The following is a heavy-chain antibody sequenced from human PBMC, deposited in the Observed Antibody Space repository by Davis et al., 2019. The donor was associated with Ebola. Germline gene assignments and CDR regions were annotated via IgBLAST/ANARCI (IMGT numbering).Heavy chain of an antibody. Sequence: ASVKVSCKASEYTFTSYAMNWVRQAPGQGLEWMGWINTNTGNPTYAQGFTGRFVFSLDTSVSTAYLQISSLKAEDTAVYYCARDPRPSAAGTCYFDYWGQGTLVTVSS. D-gene: IGHD6-13*01. J-gene: IGHJ4*02. CDR2: INTNTGNP. V-gene: IGHV7-4-1*02. CDR1: EYTFTSYA. CDR3: ARDPRPSAAGTCYFDY.